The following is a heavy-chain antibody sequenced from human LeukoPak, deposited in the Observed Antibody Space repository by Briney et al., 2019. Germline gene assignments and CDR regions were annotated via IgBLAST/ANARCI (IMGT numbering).Heavy chain of an antibody. CDR3: ASLYDFWSGYFPSDY. J-gene: IGHJ4*02. CDR2: IYSGGST. D-gene: IGHD3-3*01. V-gene: IGHV3-66*01. CDR1: GFTVSSNY. Sequence: GGSLRLSCAASGFTVSSNYMSWVRQAPGKGLEWVSVIYSGGSTYYADSVKGRFTISRDNSKNTLYLQMKSLRAEDTAVYYCASLYDFWSGYFPSDYWGQGTLVTVSS.